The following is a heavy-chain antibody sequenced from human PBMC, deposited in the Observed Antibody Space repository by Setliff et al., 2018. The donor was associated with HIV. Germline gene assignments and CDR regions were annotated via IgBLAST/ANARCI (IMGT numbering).Heavy chain of an antibody. CDR3: VRDRQRGVEGAAAFDL. Sequence: SETLSLTCAVSGDSINSFFWWTWVRQFPGKGLDWIGEIYHSGATDYKPSLKSRVTISVDKSTKQLSLKLTSVTAADTAGYYCVRDRQRGVEGAAAFDLWGQGIVVTVTS. J-gene: IGHJ3*01. V-gene: IGHV4-4*02. D-gene: IGHD1-26*01. CDR1: GDSINSFFW. CDR2: IYHSGAT.